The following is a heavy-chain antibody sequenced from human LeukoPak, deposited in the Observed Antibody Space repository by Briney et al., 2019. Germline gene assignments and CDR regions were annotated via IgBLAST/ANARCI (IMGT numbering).Heavy chain of an antibody. Sequence: TLSLTCTVSGGSISSYYWSWIRQPPGKSLEWLARIDWDDDKYYSTSLKTRLTIYKDTSKNQVVLTMTNMDPVDTATYYCARSNLRATGNGGFDYWGQGTLVTVSS. J-gene: IGHJ4*02. CDR1: GGSISSYYW. CDR3: ARSNLRATGNGGFDY. D-gene: IGHD4-23*01. V-gene: IGHV2-70*11. CDR2: IDWDDDK.